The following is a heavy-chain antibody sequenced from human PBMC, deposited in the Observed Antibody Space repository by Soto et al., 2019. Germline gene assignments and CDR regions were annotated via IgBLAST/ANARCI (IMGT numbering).Heavy chain of an antibody. CDR1: GFTFSRYA. CDR3: AKDRERIATRSIDY. D-gene: IGHD6-6*01. Sequence: EVQLLESGGGLVQPGGSLRLSCAASGFTFSRYAMSWVRQAPGKGLEWVSGISGSGLSTYYADSVKGRFTISRDNSKSTPYLQMNSLRAEDTAVYYCAKDRERIATRSIDYWGQGTLVTVSS. V-gene: IGHV3-23*01. J-gene: IGHJ4*02. CDR2: ISGSGLST.